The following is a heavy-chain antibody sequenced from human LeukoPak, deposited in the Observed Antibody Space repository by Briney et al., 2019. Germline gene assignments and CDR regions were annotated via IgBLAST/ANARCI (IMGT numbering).Heavy chain of an antibody. V-gene: IGHV3-73*01. CDR2: IRSKANSYAT. D-gene: IGHD6-6*01. CDR1: GFNFSGSA. J-gene: IGHJ4*02. CDR3: TTGLVY. Sequence: TGGSLRLSCAASGFNFSGSAMHWVRQASGKGLEWVGRIRSKANSYATAFAASVKGRFTISRDESKNTAYLQMNSLKTEDTAVYYCTTGLVYWGQGTLVTVSS.